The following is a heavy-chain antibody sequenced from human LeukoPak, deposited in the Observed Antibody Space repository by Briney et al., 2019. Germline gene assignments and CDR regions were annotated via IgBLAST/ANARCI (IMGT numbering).Heavy chain of an antibody. Sequence: SETLSLTCTVSGYSIRDGYYWGWIRQPPGKGLEWIGSLHHRGSTYYNPSLKSRVSTSVDTSKNQIFLKLSSVTAADTAVYYCTRDGYLIAGSRFDDWGQGTLVTVNS. CDR2: LHHRGST. J-gene: IGHJ4*02. V-gene: IGHV4-38-2*02. CDR1: GYSIRDGYY. D-gene: IGHD6-13*01. CDR3: TRDGYLIAGSRFDD.